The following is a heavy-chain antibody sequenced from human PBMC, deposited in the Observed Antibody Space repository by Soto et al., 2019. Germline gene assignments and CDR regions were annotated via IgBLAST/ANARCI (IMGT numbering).Heavy chain of an antibody. V-gene: IGHV4-30-4*01. CDR3: ARHQAGYCGGDCYSYYDS. CDR1: GGSISSGDYY. CDR2: IYYSGST. D-gene: IGHD2-21*02. Sequence: SETLSLTCTVSGGSISSGDYYWSWIRQPPGKGLEWIGYIYYSGSTYYNPSLKSRVTISVDTSKNQLSLELSSVTAADTAVYYCARHQAGYCGGDCYSYYDSWGQGTVVTVSS. J-gene: IGHJ4*02.